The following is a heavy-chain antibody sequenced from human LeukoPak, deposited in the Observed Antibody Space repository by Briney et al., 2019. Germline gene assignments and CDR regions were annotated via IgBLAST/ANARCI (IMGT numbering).Heavy chain of an antibody. V-gene: IGHV4-59*08. CDR1: GXSISSYY. CDR2: IYYSGST. CDR3: ARLMDYTYFDY. Sequence: PSETLSLTCTVSGXSISSYYWSWIRQPPGKGLEWIGYIYYSGSTNYNPSLKSRVTISVDTSKNQFSLKLSSVTAADTAVYYCARLMDYTYFDYWGQGTLVTVSS. J-gene: IGHJ4*02. D-gene: IGHD4-11*01.